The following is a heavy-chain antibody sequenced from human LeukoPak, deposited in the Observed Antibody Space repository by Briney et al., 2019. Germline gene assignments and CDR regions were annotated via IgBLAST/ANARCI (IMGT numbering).Heavy chain of an antibody. Sequence: SVKVSCKASGGTFSSYDISWVRQAPGQGLEWMGGIIPIFGTANYAQKVQGRVTITADESTSTAYMELSSLRSEDTAVYYCAPEARYSGYDSGYWGQGTLVTVSS. V-gene: IGHV1-69*01. D-gene: IGHD5-12*01. CDR2: IIPIFGTA. CDR3: APEARYSGYDSGY. CDR1: GGTFSSYD. J-gene: IGHJ4*02.